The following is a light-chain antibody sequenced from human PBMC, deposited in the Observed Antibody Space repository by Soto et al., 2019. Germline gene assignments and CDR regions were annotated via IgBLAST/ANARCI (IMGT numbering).Light chain of an antibody. CDR2: GVT. CDR1: SSDVGGYNY. CDR3: SSYTSASTLLYL. J-gene: IGLJ1*01. V-gene: IGLV2-14*01. Sequence: QSALTQPASVSGSPGQSITISCTGTSSDVGGYNYFSWYQQHPGIAPKLLIYGVTNRPSGVSTRFSGSKSGNTASLTISGLQAEDDADYHCSSYTSASTLLYLFGTGTKVTVL.